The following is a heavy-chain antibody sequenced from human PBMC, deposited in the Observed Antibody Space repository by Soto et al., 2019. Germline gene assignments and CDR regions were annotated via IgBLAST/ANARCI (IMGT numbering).Heavy chain of an antibody. Sequence: PSGTLSLTCAVYGGSFSGYYWSWIRQPPGKGLEWIGEINHSGSTNYNPSLKSRVTISVDTSKNQFSLKLSSVTAADTAVYYCARKGPRGVRGNWLDPWGQGTLVTVSS. CDR3: ARKGPRGVRGNWLDP. CDR2: INHSGST. V-gene: IGHV4-34*01. J-gene: IGHJ5*02. D-gene: IGHD3-10*01. CDR1: GGSFSGYY.